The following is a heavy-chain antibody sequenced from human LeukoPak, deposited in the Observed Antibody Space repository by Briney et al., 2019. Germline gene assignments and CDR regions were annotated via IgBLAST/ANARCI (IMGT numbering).Heavy chain of an antibody. Sequence: GSLRLSCAASGVTLSSYAMSWVRQAPGKGLEWVSAISGSGGSTYYADSVKGRFTISRDNSKNTLYLQMNSLRAEDTAVYYCAKDLQRVGATNGQNWGQGTLVTVSS. CDR3: AKDLQRVGATNGQN. D-gene: IGHD1-26*01. CDR1: GVTLSSYA. J-gene: IGHJ4*02. V-gene: IGHV3-23*01. CDR2: ISGSGGST.